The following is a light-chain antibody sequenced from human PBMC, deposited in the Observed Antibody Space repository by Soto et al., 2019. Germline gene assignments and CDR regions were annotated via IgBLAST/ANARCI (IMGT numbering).Light chain of an antibody. CDR1: QSISSN. CDR2: AAS. Sequence: DIQMTKSPSSLSASVGDXXXXXXXASQSISSNLNWYQQKPGKAPKLLIYAASTLQSGVPSRISGSGSGTEFTLTISSLQPDDFATYYCQQYTNYPWTFGQGTKVDIK. J-gene: IGKJ1*01. CDR3: QQYTNYPWT. V-gene: IGKV1-39*01.